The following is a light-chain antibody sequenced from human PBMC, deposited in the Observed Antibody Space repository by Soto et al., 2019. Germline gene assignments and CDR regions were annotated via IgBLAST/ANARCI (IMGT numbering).Light chain of an antibody. Sequence: IVLTHSPGTLSLSPGEIATLSCRAIQSVSNNYLAWYQQKPGQAPRLLIYGASNRATGIPDRFSGSGSGTDFTLTISRLEPEDFAVYYCQQFSSYPLTFGGRTKVDIK. CDR2: GAS. V-gene: IGKV3-20*01. CDR1: QSVSNNY. J-gene: IGKJ4*01. CDR3: QQFSSYPLT.